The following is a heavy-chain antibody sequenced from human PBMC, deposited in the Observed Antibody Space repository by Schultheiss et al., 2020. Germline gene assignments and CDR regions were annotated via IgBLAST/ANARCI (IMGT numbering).Heavy chain of an antibody. V-gene: IGHV3-30*18. D-gene: IGHD3-22*01. CDR3: AKDDTYDSSGYYYSNAFDI. Sequence: GGSLRLSCAASGFIVSTSDMNWVRRAPGKGLEWVAVISYDGSNKYYADSVKGRFTISRDNSKNTLYLQMNSLRAEDTAVYYCAKDDTYDSSGYYYSNAFDIWGQGTMVTVSS. CDR2: ISYDGSNK. CDR1: GFIVSTSD. J-gene: IGHJ3*02.